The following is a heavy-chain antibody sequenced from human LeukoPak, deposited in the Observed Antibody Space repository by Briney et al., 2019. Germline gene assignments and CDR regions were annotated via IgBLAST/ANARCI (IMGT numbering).Heavy chain of an antibody. Sequence: QPGGSLRLSCAASGFTFSSYGMHWVRQAPGKGLEWVAFIRYVGSNKYYADSVKGRFTISRDNSKNTLYLQMNSLRAEDTAVYYCAKGVEYCSSTSCYPYYYYYYMDVWGKGTTVTVSS. J-gene: IGHJ6*03. CDR2: IRYVGSNK. CDR3: AKGVEYCSSTSCYPYYYYYYMDV. V-gene: IGHV3-30*02. CDR1: GFTFSSYG. D-gene: IGHD2-2*01.